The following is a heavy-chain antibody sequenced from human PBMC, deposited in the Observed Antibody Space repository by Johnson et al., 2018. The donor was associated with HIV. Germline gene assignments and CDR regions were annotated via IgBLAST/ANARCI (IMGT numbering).Heavy chain of an antibody. D-gene: IGHD3-22*01. J-gene: IGHJ3*02. CDR3: ARDLPYDYESSNKNGAFDI. CDR1: GFTFSNYG. CDR2: ISYDGGTT. Sequence: QEQLVESGGGVVQPGGSLRLSCAASGFTFSNYGMHWVRQAPGKGLEWVAVISYDGGTTYYSDSVKGRFTISRDNSKNTLYLQMNTLRAEDTAVDYCARDLPYDYESSNKNGAFDIWGQGTVVTVS. V-gene: IGHV3-30*19.